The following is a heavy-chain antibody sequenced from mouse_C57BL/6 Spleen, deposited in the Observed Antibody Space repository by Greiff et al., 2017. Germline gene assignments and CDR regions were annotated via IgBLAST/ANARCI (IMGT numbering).Heavy chain of an antibody. Sequence: EVQRVESGPGLVKPSQSLYLTCSVTGYSITSGYYWNWIRQFPGNKLEWMGYISYDGSNNYNPSLKNRISITRDTSKNQFFLKLNSVTTEDTATYYCAREGVYYYGSYWYFDVWGTGTTVTVSS. J-gene: IGHJ1*03. D-gene: IGHD1-1*01. V-gene: IGHV3-6*01. CDR3: AREGVYYYGSYWYFDV. CDR1: GYSITSGYY. CDR2: ISYDGSN.